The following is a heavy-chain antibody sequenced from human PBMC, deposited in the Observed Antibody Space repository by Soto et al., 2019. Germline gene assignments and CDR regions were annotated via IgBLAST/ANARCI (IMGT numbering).Heavy chain of an antibody. Sequence: ASVKVSCKASGGTFSSYAISWVRQAPGQGLEWMGGIIPIFGTANYAQKFQGRVTITADESTSTAYMELSSLRSEDTAVYYCARDPAMVNYYYGMDVWGQGTTVTVSS. CDR3: ARDPAMVNYYYGMDV. V-gene: IGHV1-69*13. CDR2: IIPIFGTA. CDR1: GGTFSSYA. J-gene: IGHJ6*02. D-gene: IGHD5-18*01.